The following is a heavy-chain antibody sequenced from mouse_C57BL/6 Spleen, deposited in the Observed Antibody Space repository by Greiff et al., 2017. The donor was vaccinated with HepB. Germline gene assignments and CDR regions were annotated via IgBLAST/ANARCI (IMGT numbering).Heavy chain of an antibody. J-gene: IGHJ4*01. D-gene: IGHD1-1*01. CDR3: ARRRRDITTVVGYAMDY. CDR1: GYAFSSYW. V-gene: IGHV1-80*01. Sequence: VQLQQSGAELVKPGASVKISCKASGYAFSSYWMNWVKQRPGKGLEWIGQIYPGDGDTNYNGKFKGKATLTADKSSSTAYMQLSSLTSEDSAVYFWARRRRDITTVVGYAMDYWGQGTSVTVSS. CDR2: IYPGDGDT.